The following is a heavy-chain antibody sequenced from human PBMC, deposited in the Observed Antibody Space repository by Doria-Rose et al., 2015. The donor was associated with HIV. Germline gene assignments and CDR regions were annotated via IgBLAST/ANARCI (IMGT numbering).Heavy chain of an antibody. CDR3: ARGKEMTTTIDAFDI. D-gene: IGHD1-26*01. V-gene: IGHV4-34*01. CDR1: GGSFSGYY. CDR2: INHSGSA. Sequence: QVQLQQWGAGLLKPSETLSLTCAVYGGSFSGYYWTWIRRPPGKGLEWIGEINHSGSANHNPSLKSRVPVSVDTSKNQFSLKLSSVIAADTAVYYCARGKEMTTTIDAFDIWGQGTVVTVSS. J-gene: IGHJ3*02.